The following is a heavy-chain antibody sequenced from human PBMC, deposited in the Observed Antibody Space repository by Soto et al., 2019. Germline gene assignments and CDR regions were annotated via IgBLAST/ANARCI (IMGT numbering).Heavy chain of an antibody. CDR3: TTDLYKWNFYGMDV. CDR1: GFTFSNAW. Sequence: LRLSCAASGFTFSNAWMTWVRQAPGKGLEWVGRIKSKTDGGTTYYAVPVKGRFTISRDDSKDTLYLQMNSLKIEDAAVYYCTTDLYKWNFYGMDVWGQGTTVTVSS. D-gene: IGHD1-20*01. CDR2: IKSKTDGGTT. J-gene: IGHJ6*02. V-gene: IGHV3-15*01.